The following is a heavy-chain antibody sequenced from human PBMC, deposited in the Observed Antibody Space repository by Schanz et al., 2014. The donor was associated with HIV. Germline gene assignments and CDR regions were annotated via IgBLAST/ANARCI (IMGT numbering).Heavy chain of an antibody. Sequence: VQLVEAGGGVVQPGRSLRLSCAVSGFIFSNYGMHWVRQAPGKGLGWGAVISYDGSNKYYADSVKGRFTIARDNSKNTLYLQMNSLRAEDTAVYYCAKGLRQWLVLGGSDYWGQGTLVTVSS. J-gene: IGHJ4*02. D-gene: IGHD6-19*01. V-gene: IGHV3-30*18. CDR3: AKGLRQWLVLGGSDY. CDR1: GFIFSNYG. CDR2: ISYDGSNK.